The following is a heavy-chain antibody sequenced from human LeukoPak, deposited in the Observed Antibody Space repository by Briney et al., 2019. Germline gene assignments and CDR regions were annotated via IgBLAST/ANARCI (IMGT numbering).Heavy chain of an antibody. CDR3: ARGGRSSSGSHDSSTMIVPWAFDY. V-gene: IGHV4-34*01. D-gene: IGHD3-22*01. CDR2: IHQSGST. J-gene: IGHJ4*02. Sequence: SETLSFTCAVYGGSFSCYYWSWVRQPPRKGLGWIGEIHQSGSTNYNPTLKRRVTISVDTSKNQFSLKLCSVTAADTAVYYCARGGRSSSGSHDSSTMIVPWAFDYWGQGTLVTLPS. CDR1: GGSFSCYY.